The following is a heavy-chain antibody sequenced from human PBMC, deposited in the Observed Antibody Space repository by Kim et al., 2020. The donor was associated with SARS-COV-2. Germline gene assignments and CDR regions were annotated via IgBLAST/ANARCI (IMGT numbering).Heavy chain of an antibody. CDR1: GFTFSSYS. V-gene: IGHV3-48*04. CDR3: ASGRYYDILTGYQPRFDY. J-gene: IGHJ4*02. D-gene: IGHD3-9*01. CDR2: ISSSSSTI. Sequence: GGSLRLSCAASGFTFSSYSMNWVRQAPGKGLEWVSYISSSSSTIYYADSVKGRFTISRDNAKNSLYLQMNSLRAEDTAVYYCASGRYYDILTGYQPRFDYWGQGALVTVSS.